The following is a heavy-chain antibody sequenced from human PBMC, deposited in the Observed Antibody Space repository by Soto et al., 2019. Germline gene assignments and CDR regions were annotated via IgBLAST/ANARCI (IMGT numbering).Heavy chain of an antibody. J-gene: IGHJ6*02. Sequence: SVKVSCKASGGTFSSYAISWVRQAPGQGLEWMGGIIPIFGTANYAQKFQGRVTITADESTSTAYMELSSLRSEDTAVYYCARIAGGSGKTSYYYLYGMDVWGQGTTVTVSS. CDR2: IIPIFGTA. CDR3: ARIAGGSGKTSYYYLYGMDV. V-gene: IGHV1-69*13. CDR1: GGTFSSYA. D-gene: IGHD3-16*01.